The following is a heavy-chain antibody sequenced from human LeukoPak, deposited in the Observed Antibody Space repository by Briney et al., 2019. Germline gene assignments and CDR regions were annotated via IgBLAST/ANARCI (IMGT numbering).Heavy chain of an antibody. CDR2: INHSGST. CDR1: GGSFSGYY. V-gene: IGHV4-34*01. J-gene: IGHJ4*02. CDR3: ARLSREVPYFFDY. Sequence: PSETLSLTCAVYGGSFSGYYRSWIRQPPGKGLEWIGEINHSGSTNFNPSLKSRVTISVDTSKNQFSLKLSSVTAADTAVYFCARLSREVPYFFDYWGQGTLVTVSS. D-gene: IGHD3-16*02.